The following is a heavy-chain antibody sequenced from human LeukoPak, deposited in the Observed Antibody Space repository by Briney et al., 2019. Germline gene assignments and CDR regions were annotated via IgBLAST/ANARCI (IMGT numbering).Heavy chain of an antibody. CDR3: ARDAKYYYGSRTYFFFEY. V-gene: IGHV4-34*01. D-gene: IGHD3-10*01. CDR2: INHSGST. CDR1: GGSFSGYY. Sequence: SETLSLTCAVYGGSFSGYYWSWIRQPPGKGLEWIGEINHSGSTNYNPSLKSRVTISVDTSKNQFSLKLSSVTAADTAIYYCARDAKYYYGSRTYFFFEYWGQGTLLSASS. J-gene: IGHJ4*02.